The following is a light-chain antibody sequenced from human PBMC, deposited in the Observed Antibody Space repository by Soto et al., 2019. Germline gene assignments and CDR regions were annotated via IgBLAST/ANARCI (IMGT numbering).Light chain of an antibody. CDR1: QSVSSY. Sequence: EIVLTQSPATLSLSPGERATLSCRASQSVSSYLAWYQQKPGQAPRLLIYDASNRATGIPARFSGSGSGTDFPLTISSLEPEHFAVYCCQQRSNWPPLTFGGGTKVEIK. CDR2: DAS. CDR3: QQRSNWPPLT. V-gene: IGKV3-11*01. J-gene: IGKJ4*01.